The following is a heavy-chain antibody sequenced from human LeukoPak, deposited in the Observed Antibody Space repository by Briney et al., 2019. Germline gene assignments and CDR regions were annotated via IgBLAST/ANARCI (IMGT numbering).Heavy chain of an antibody. CDR3: AKKRDNHDWLYYFDD. CDR1: VFTFNNYA. D-gene: IGHD3-9*01. J-gene: IGHJ4*01. V-gene: IGHV3-23*01. CDR2: ISGSAGAT. Sequence: GGSLRLSCAASVFTFNNYAMSWVRQAPGKGLEWVSAISGSAGATYYPDSVKGRFTISRDNSKNTLYLQMNSLRAEDTAVYYCAKKRDNHDWLYYFDDWGQGTQVTVSS.